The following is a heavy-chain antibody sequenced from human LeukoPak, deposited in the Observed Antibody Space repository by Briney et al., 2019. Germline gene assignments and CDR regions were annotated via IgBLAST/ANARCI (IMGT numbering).Heavy chain of an antibody. CDR2: INPNSGGT. CDR3: ARDLNGVYDAFDI. Sequence: GASVKVSCKASGYTFTGYYMHWVRQAPGQGLEWMGWINPNSGGTNYAQKFQGRVTMTRDTSISTAYMELSRLRSDDTAVYYCARDLNGVYDAFDIWGQGTMVTVSS. J-gene: IGHJ3*02. V-gene: IGHV1-2*02. D-gene: IGHD1-1*01. CDR1: GYTFTGYY.